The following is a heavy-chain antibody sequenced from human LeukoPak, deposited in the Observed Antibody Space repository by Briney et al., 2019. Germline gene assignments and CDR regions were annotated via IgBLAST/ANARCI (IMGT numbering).Heavy chain of an antibody. J-gene: IGHJ4*02. V-gene: IGHV1-2*02. D-gene: IGHD5-18*01. Sequence: ASVNVSYTASGYTFTGYYMHWVRQAPGQGLEWMGWINPNSGGTNYAQKFQGRVTMTRDTYISTAYMELSRLRSDDTAVYYCARDPRDTAMGTLDYWGQGTLVTVSS. CDR2: INPNSGGT. CDR3: ARDPRDTAMGTLDY. CDR1: GYTFTGYY.